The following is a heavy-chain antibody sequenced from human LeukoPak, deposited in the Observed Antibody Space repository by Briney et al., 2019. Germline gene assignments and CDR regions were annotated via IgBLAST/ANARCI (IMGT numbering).Heavy chain of an antibody. J-gene: IGHJ4*02. V-gene: IGHV3-23*01. Sequence: GGSLRLSCAASGFTFSSYGMSWVRQAPGKGLEWLSAISASVGTTYYADSVKGRFTMSRDNSKSTLHLQMNSLRAEDTAVYYCATHYTSGWYFDYWGQGALVTVSS. CDR3: ATHYTSGWYFDY. CDR2: ISASVGTT. CDR1: GFTFSSYG. D-gene: IGHD6-19*01.